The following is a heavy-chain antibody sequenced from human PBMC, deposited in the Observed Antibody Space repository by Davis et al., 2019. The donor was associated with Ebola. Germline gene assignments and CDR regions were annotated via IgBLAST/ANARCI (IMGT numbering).Heavy chain of an antibody. Sequence: ASVKVSCKASGGTFSSYAISWVRQAPGQGLEWMGWINPNSGGTNYAQKFQGWVTMTRDTSISTAYMELSRLRSDDTAVYYCAREVYSSGWYDSFWFDPWGQGTLVTVSS. CDR1: GGTFSSYA. V-gene: IGHV1-2*04. D-gene: IGHD6-19*01. CDR2: INPNSGGT. CDR3: AREVYSSGWYDSFWFDP. J-gene: IGHJ5*02.